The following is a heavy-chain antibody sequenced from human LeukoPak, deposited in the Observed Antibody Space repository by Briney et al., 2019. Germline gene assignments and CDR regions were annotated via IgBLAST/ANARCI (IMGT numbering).Heavy chain of an antibody. D-gene: IGHD1-26*01. Sequence: SETLSLTCAVYGGSFSGYYWSWIRQPPGKGLEWIGEINHSGSNNYNPSLKSRVTISVDTSKNQFSLKLMSATAADTAVYYCARILGSYYDYYYYYMDVWGKGTTVTVSS. CDR2: INHSGSN. V-gene: IGHV4-34*01. J-gene: IGHJ6*03. CDR1: GGSFSGYY. CDR3: ARILGSYYDYYYYYMDV.